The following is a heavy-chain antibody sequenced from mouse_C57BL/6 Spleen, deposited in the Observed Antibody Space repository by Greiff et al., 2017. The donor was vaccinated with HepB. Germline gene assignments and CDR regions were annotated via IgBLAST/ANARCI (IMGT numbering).Heavy chain of an antibody. CDR3: DLLRPEFDY. D-gene: IGHD5-1*01. CDR2: ISSGSSTI. Sequence: EVKLMESGGGLVKPGGSLKLSCAASGFTFSDYGMHWVRQAPEKGLEWVAYISSGSSTIYYADTVKGRFTISRDNAKNTLFLQMTSLRSEDTAMYYCDLLRPEFDYWGQGTTVTVSS. CDR1: GFTFSDYG. J-gene: IGHJ2*01. V-gene: IGHV5-17*01.